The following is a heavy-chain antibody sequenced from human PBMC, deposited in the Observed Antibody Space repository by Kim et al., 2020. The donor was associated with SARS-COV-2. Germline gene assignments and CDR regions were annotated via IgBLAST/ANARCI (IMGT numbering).Heavy chain of an antibody. CDR1: GYTFTNYA. CDR3: ARDPQEIGEFTLYYYYYGMDV. Sequence: ASVKVSCKASGYTFTNYAMHWVRQAPGQSLEWMGWINAGNGNTKYSQKFQGRVTITRDTSASTAYMELSSLRSEDTAVYYCARDPQEIGEFTLYYYYYGMDVWGQGTTVTVSS. J-gene: IGHJ6*02. CDR2: INAGNGNT. D-gene: IGHD3-10*01. V-gene: IGHV1-3*01.